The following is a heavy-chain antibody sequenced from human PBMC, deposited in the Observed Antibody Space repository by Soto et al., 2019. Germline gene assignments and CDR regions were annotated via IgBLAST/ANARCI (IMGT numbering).Heavy chain of an antibody. CDR1: GVSISDYY. Sequence: SETLSLTCTVSGVSISDYYWIWIRQPPGKGLEWIGYIYYSGSTNYNPSLKSRVIISVDTSKNQFSLKLSSVTAADTAVYYCAQITATDWFDPWGQGTLVTVS. CDR2: IYYSGST. J-gene: IGHJ5*02. D-gene: IGHD6-13*01. CDR3: AQITATDWFDP. V-gene: IGHV4-59*01.